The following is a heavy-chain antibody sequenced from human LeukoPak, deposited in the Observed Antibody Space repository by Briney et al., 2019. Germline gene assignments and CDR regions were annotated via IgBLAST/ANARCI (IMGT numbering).Heavy chain of an antibody. CDR1: GFTFDDYA. CDR3: AKDLHVLLWFGDLPYGMDV. D-gene: IGHD3-10*01. CDR2: ISGDGGST. Sequence: GGSLRLSCAASGFTFDDYAMHWVRQAPGKGLEWVSLISGDGGSTYYADSVKGRFTIPRDNSKNSLYLQMNSLRTEDTALYYCAKDLHVLLWFGDLPYGMDVWGQGTTVTVSS. J-gene: IGHJ6*02. V-gene: IGHV3-43*02.